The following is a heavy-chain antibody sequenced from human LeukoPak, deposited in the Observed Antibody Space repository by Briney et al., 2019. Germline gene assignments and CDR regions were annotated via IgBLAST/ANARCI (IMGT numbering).Heavy chain of an antibody. V-gene: IGHV4-34*01. D-gene: IGHD2-2*02. J-gene: IGHJ4*02. Sequence: PSETLSLTCAVDGGSFSGYYWRWIRQPPGKGREWSGEINHSGSTNYTPSLKSRVTISVDTSKNQFSLKLSSVTAADTAVYYCARGRYCSSTSCYRPFAYWGQGTLVTVSS. CDR3: ARGRYCSSTSCYRPFAY. CDR2: INHSGST. CDR1: GGSFSGYY.